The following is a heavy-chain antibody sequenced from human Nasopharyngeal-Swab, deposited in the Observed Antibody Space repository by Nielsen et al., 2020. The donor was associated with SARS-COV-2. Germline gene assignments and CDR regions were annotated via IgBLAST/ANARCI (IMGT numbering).Heavy chain of an antibody. CDR1: GFNLNDYD. CDR3: ANKHRTSGLYS. J-gene: IGHJ4*02. V-gene: IGHV3-23*01. D-gene: IGHD2-15*01. CDR2: INGYEGTT. Sequence: GGSLRLSCAASGFNLNDYDMHWVRRGPGKGLEWVSGINGYEGTTFYADSVKGRFTISRDIFKNTLYLQMSSLRAEDTAIYYCANKHRTSGLYSWGQGTPVTVSS.